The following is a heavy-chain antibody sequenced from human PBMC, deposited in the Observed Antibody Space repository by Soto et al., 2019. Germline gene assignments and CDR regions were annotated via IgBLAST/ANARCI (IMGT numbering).Heavy chain of an antibody. CDR3: ARTVATNYGKPRGWFDP. V-gene: IGHV4-31*03. Sequence: QVQLQESGPGLLKPSQTLSLTCTVSGGSISSGGYYWSWIRQHPGKGLEWIGYIYYSGSTYYNPSLKSRVTISVDTSKNQFSLKLSSVTAADTAVYYCARTVATNYGKPRGWFDPWGQGPLVTVSS. CDR2: IYYSGST. J-gene: IGHJ5*02. D-gene: IGHD4-17*01. CDR1: GGSISSGGYY.